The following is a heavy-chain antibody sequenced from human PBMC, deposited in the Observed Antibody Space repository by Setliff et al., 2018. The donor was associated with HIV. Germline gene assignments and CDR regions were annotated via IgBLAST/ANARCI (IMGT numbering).Heavy chain of an antibody. V-gene: IGHV3-20*04. D-gene: IGHD2-15*01. CDR2: INWNGGST. J-gene: IGHJ6*02. CDR1: GFTFDDYG. CDR3: AKETGYCSGGSCLGGMDV. Sequence: RPGGSLRLSCAASGFTFDDYGMSWVRQAPGKGLEWVSGINWNGGSTGYADSVRGRFTISRDNSKNTLYLQMNSLRAEDTAVYYCAKETGYCSGGSCLGGMDVWGQGTTVTVSS.